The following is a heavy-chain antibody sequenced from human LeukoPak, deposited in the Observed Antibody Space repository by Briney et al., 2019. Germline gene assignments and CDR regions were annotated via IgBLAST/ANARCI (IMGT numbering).Heavy chain of an antibody. CDR3: AKDLSGTLTY. CDR2: ISGSGAST. D-gene: IGHD1-26*01. J-gene: IGHJ4*02. Sequence: GGTLRLSCAASGFTFSSYGMSWVRQAPGKGLEWVSAISGSGASTYYADSVKGRFTISRDNSKNTLYLQMNSLRAEDTAVYYCAKDLSGTLTYWGQGTLVTVSS. CDR1: GFTFSSYG. V-gene: IGHV3-23*01.